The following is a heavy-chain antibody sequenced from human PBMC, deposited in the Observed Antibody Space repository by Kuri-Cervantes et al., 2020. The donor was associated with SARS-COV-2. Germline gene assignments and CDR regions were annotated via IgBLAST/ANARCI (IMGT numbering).Heavy chain of an antibody. V-gene: IGHV3-7*01. D-gene: IGHD3-10*01. CDR1: GFTFSSYG. J-gene: IGHJ3*01. CDR3: ARGDYGSGTSFHDVFDV. Sequence: GGSLRLSCAASGFTFSSYGMHWVRQAPGKGLEWVANIKHDGSAKYYVDSVKGRFTISRDNARNSLFLQMNSLRPDDTAVYHCARGDYGSGTSFHDVFDVWGQGTMVTVSS. CDR2: IKHDGSAK.